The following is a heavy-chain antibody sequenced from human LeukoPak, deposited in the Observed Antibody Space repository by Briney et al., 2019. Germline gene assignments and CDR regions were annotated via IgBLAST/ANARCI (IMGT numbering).Heavy chain of an antibody. D-gene: IGHD4-17*01. Sequence: PSEPLSLTCTVSGGSISSYYWSWIRQPPGKGLEWIGYIYYSGSTNYNPSLKSRVTISVDTSKNQFSLKLSSVTAADTAVYYCARASEDYGDYGWSVWFDPWGQGTLVTVSS. V-gene: IGHV4-59*01. J-gene: IGHJ5*02. CDR3: ARASEDYGDYGWSVWFDP. CDR2: IYYSGST. CDR1: GGSISSYY.